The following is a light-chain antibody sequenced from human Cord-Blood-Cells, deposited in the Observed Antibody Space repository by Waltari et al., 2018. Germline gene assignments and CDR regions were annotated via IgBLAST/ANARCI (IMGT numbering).Light chain of an antibody. CDR1: QSISSY. V-gene: IGKV1-39*01. Sequence: DIQMTQSPPSLPASVGDRVTITCRASQSISSYLNWYQPKPGKAPKLLIYAASSLQSGVPSRFSGSGSGTDFTLTISSLQPEDFATYYCQQSYSTPWTFGQGTKVEIK. CDR3: QQSYSTPWT. J-gene: IGKJ1*01. CDR2: AAS.